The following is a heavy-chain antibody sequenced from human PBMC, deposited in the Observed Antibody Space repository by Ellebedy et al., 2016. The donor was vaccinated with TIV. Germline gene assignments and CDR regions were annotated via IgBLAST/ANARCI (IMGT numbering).Heavy chain of an antibody. CDR1: GLPFSSST. J-gene: IGHJ4*02. V-gene: IGHV3-48*04. CDR2: ISANSDKI. CDR3: ATHRNYYFDC. Sequence: GGSLRLXXEASGLPFSSSTMNWVRQAPGKGLEWVSYISANSDKIVYADSVRGRFTISRDNAKNSLYLQMSSLRAEDTAVYYCATHRNYYFDCWGQGTLVTVSS.